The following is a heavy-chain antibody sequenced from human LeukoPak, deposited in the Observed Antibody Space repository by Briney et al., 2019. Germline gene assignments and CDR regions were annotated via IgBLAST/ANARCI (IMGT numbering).Heavy chain of an antibody. CDR2: IYYSGTT. CDR1: GDSIASSGYY. J-gene: IGHJ4*02. Sequence: SETLSLTCTVSGDSIASSGYYWSWVRQPPGKGLEWIATIYYSGTTYYSAPLKSRVTISVDTSKNQFSLKLSSVTAADTAVYYCARYVVVTAKYYFDYWGQGTLVTVSS. D-gene: IGHD2-21*02. V-gene: IGHV4-39*01. CDR3: ARYVVVTAKYYFDY.